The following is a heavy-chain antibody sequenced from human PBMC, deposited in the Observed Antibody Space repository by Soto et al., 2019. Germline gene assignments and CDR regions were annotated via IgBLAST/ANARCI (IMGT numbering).Heavy chain of an antibody. V-gene: IGHV1-3*01. Sequence: ASVKVSCKASGYTFTSYAMHWLRQAPGQRLEWMGWINAGNGNTKYSQKFQGRVTITRDTSASTAYMELSSLRSEDTAVYYCARDMYYDFWSGSYGMDVWGQGTTVTVSS. CDR1: GYTFTSYA. D-gene: IGHD3-3*01. CDR3: ARDMYYDFWSGSYGMDV. CDR2: INAGNGNT. J-gene: IGHJ6*02.